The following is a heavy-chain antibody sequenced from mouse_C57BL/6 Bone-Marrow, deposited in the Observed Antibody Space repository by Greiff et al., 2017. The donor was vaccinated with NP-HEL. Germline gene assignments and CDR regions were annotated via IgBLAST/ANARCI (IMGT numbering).Heavy chain of an antibody. V-gene: IGHV1-81*01. D-gene: IGHD3-2*02. CDR1: GYTFTSYG. CDR2: IYPRSGNT. Sequence: VKLQQSGAELARPGASVKLSCKASGYTFTSYGISWVKQRTGQGLEWIGEIYPRSGNTYYNEKFKGKATLTADKSSSTAYMELRSLTSEDSAVYFCARWGQLRHETYWGQGTLVTVSA. CDR3: ARWGQLRHETY. J-gene: IGHJ3*01.